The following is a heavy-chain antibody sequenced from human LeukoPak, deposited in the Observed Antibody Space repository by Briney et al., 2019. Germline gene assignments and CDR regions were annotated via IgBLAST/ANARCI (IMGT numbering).Heavy chain of an antibody. CDR3: ARELSDAAGGGGSCYAY. D-gene: IGHD2-15*01. V-gene: IGHV1-2*02. CDR1: GYTFTGYY. J-gene: IGHJ4*02. Sequence: ASVKVSCKASGYTFTGYYMHWVRQAPGQGLEWMGWINPNSGGTNYAQKFQGRVTMTRDTSISTAYMELSRLRSDDTAVYYCARELSDAAGGGGSCYAYWGQGTLVTVSS. CDR2: INPNSGGT.